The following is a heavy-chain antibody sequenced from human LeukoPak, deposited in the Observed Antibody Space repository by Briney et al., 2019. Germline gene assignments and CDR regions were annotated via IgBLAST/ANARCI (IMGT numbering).Heavy chain of an antibody. CDR3: ARERDDYGDAHWFDP. Sequence: PAGSLRLSCAASGFTFSSYSVNWVRQAPGKGLKWVSYISVGSSTIYYAGSVKGRFTISRDNAKNSLYLQMNSLRDEDTAVYYCARERDDYGDAHWFDPWGQGTLVTVSS. V-gene: IGHV3-48*02. CDR1: GFTFSSYS. J-gene: IGHJ5*02. D-gene: IGHD4-17*01. CDR2: ISVGSSTI.